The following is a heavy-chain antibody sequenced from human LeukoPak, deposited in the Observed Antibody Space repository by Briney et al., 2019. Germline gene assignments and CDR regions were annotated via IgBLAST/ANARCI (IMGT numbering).Heavy chain of an antibody. CDR2: ISWNSGSI. V-gene: IGHV3-9*01. Sequence: PGGSLRLSCAASGFTFSSYSMNWVRQAPGTGLEWVSGISWNSGSIGYADSVKGRFTISRDNAKNSLYLQMNSLRAEDTALYYCAKDGGSGTGGFDYWGQGTLVTVSS. CDR1: GFTFSSYS. D-gene: IGHD3-16*01. CDR3: AKDGGSGTGGFDY. J-gene: IGHJ4*02.